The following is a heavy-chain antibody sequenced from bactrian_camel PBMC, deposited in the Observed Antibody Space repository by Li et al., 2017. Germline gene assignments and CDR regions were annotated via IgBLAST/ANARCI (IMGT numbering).Heavy chain of an antibody. CDR3: ARGINGYFLSLTESDYSV. CDR2: INERSRT. CDR1: FVPSDYY. D-gene: IGHD4*01. Sequence: HVQLVESGGGSVEAGESLRLSCAASFVPSDYYMAWFRQAPGKEREGIASINERSRTRYADSVSGRFTIFKDDFKKILYLQMNDLEPNDTAIYYCARGINGYFLSLTESDYSVWGQGTQVTVS. V-gene: IGHV3S55*01. J-gene: IGHJ4*01.